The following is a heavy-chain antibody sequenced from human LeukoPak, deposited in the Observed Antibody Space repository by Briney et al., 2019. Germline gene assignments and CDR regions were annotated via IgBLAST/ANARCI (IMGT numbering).Heavy chain of an antibody. CDR2: ISSSSSYI. V-gene: IGHV3-21*04. CDR1: GFTFSSYS. J-gene: IGHJ4*02. CDR3: AKSTGITMVRGVRYDY. D-gene: IGHD3-10*01. Sequence: GGSLRLSCAASGFTFSSYSMNWVRQAPGKGLEWVSSISSSSSYIYYADSVKGRFTISRDNAKNSLYLQMNSLRAEDTALYYCAKSTGITMVRGVRYDYWGQGTLVTVSS.